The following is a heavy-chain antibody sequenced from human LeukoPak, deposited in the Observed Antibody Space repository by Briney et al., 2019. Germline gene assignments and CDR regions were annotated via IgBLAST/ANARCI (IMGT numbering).Heavy chain of an antibody. D-gene: IGHD3-3*01. J-gene: IGHJ4*02. CDR3: TASEGPYYDSWNTYSDYSDH. CDR2: FDPEDGGT. CDR1: GYTFNVNY. V-gene: IGHV1-24*01. Sequence: ASVKVSCKTSGYTFNVNYIHWVRQAPGKGLEWVGGFDPEDGGTVYAQKFQGRIIMTEDTSTDTAYMELSSLRSEDTAVYYCTASEGPYYDSWNTYSDYSDHWGQGTLVTVSS.